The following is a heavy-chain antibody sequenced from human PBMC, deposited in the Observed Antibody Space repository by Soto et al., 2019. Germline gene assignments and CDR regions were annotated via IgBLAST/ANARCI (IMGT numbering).Heavy chain of an antibody. V-gene: IGHV3-21*06. Sequence: PGGSLRLSCAASGFTFSSFSMDWVRHAPGQGLGWVSSISSRGTYVYYADSVKGRFTVSKDNANNVLFLQMNSLRAEDTAVYYCARQVPYSSHRMDVWGQGTTVTVSS. D-gene: IGHD3-22*01. J-gene: IGHJ6*02. CDR1: GFTFSSFS. CDR2: ISSRGTYV. CDR3: ARQVPYSSHRMDV.